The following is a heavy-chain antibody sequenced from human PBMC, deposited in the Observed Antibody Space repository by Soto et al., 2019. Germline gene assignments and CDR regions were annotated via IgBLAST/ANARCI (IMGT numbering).Heavy chain of an antibody. CDR3: ARSKTGYSFGS. V-gene: IGHV4-59*01. D-gene: IGHD6-13*01. CDR2: IYYSGST. J-gene: IGHJ5*01. CDR1: GGSFSGYY. Sequence: SETLSLTCAVYGGSFSGYYWSWIRQPPGKGLEWIGYIYYSGSTNYNPSLKSRVTISVDTSKNQFSLKLSSVTAADTAVYYCARSKTGYSFGSWGQGTLVTVSS.